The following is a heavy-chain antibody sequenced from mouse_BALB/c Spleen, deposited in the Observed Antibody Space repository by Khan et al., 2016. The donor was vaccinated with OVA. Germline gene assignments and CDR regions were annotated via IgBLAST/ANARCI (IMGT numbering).Heavy chain of an antibody. CDR2: ISSTGST. CDR3: ARSLYYSYGYALDC. J-gene: IGHJ4*01. V-gene: IGHV3-2*02. Sequence: EVQLQESGPGLVKPSQSLSLTCTVTGYSITSDYAWNWIRQFPGNKLEWMGYISSTGSTSYNQSLKSRISITRDTSKNQFFLHLKSVTTEDTATYYCARSLYYSYGYALDCWGRGTSVTVTS. D-gene: IGHD2-12*01. CDR1: GYSITSDYA.